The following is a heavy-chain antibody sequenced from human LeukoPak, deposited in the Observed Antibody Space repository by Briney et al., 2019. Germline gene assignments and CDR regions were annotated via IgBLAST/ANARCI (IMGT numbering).Heavy chain of an antibody. CDR2: IYYSGST. CDR1: GGSISSYY. Sequence: SETLSLTCTVSGGSISSYYWGWIRQPPGKGLEWIGYIYYSGSTNYNPSLKSRVTISVDTSKNQFSLKLSSVTAADTAVYYCARGRRDYYDSSGYYYSWFDPWGQGTLVTVSS. CDR3: ARGRRDYYDSSGYYYSWFDP. J-gene: IGHJ5*02. D-gene: IGHD3-22*01. V-gene: IGHV4-59*01.